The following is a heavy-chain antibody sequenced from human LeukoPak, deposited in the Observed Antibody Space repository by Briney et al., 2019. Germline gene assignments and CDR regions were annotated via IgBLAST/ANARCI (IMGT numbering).Heavy chain of an antibody. CDR2: IYTSGST. V-gene: IGHV4-61*02. Sequence: SQTLSLTCTVSGGSISSGSYYWSWIRQPAGKGLEWSGRIYTSGSTNYNPSLKSRVTISVDTSKNQFSLKLSSVTAADTAVYYCARENSYGDYIDYWGQGTLVTVSS. J-gene: IGHJ4*02. CDR3: ARENSYGDYIDY. D-gene: IGHD4-17*01. CDR1: GGSISSGSYY.